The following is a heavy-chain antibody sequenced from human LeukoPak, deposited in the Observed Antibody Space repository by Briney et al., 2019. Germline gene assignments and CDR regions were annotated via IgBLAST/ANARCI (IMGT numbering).Heavy chain of an antibody. CDR3: ARDRTGRGHLSAFDI. CDR1: GFTFSSYA. D-gene: IGHD1-14*01. CDR2: ISHDGSNK. Sequence: GGSLRLSCAASGFTFSSYAMHWVRRAPGKGLEWVAVISHDGSNKYYADSVKGRFTISRDNSKNTLYLQMNSLRAEDTAVYYCARDRTGRGHLSAFDIWGQGTMVTVSS. V-gene: IGHV3-30-3*01. J-gene: IGHJ3*02.